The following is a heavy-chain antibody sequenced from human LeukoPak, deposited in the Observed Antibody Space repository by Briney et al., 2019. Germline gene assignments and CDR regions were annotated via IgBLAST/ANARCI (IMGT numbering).Heavy chain of an antibody. Sequence: GGSLRLSCAASGFRFNTYWMSWVRQAPGKGLEWVSAISGSGGSTYYADSVKGRFTISRDNSKNTLYLQMNSLRAEDTAVYYCAKDRAVRGVIITYYFDYWGQGTLVTVSS. V-gene: IGHV3-23*01. CDR3: AKDRAVRGVIITYYFDY. CDR2: ISGSGGST. D-gene: IGHD3-10*01. J-gene: IGHJ4*02. CDR1: GFRFNTYW.